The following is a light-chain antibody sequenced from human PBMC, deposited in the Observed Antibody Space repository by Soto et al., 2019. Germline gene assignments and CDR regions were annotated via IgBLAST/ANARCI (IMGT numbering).Light chain of an antibody. Sequence: EIVMTQSPATLSVSPGERATLSCRASQSVSSNLAWYQQKPGQAPSLLIYGASTRATGIPARFSGSGSGTVFTRTISNLQSEDFAVYYCQHYNNWPPWTFGQGTKVEIK. CDR1: QSVSSN. J-gene: IGKJ1*01. V-gene: IGKV3-15*01. CDR2: GAS. CDR3: QHYNNWPPWT.